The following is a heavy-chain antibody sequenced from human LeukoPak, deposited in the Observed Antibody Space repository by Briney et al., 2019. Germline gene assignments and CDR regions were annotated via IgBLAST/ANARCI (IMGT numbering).Heavy chain of an antibody. V-gene: IGHV1-69*04. J-gene: IGHJ6*02. CDR1: GGTFSSYA. CDR2: IIPILGIA. Sequence: SVKVSCNASGGTFSSYAISWVRQAPGRGLEWMGRIIPILGIANYAQKFQGRVTITADKSTSTAYMELSSLRPEDTAVYYCARDWGGYVVWGLYYYYYGMDVWGQGTTVTVSS. D-gene: IGHD5-12*01. CDR3: ARDWGGYVVWGLYYYYYGMDV.